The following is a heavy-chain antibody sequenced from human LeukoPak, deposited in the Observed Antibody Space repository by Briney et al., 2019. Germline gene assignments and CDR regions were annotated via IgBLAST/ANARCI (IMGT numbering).Heavy chain of an antibody. Sequence: PGGSLRLSCVASGFTFDTYTMNWVRQAPGKALEWVSSISSSGTDVYYGGSVKGRFTISRDYAKNSLYLQMDSLRAEDTAVYYCARDEVYFDYWGQGTLVTVSS. CDR1: GFTFDTYT. CDR2: ISSSGTDV. J-gene: IGHJ4*02. V-gene: IGHV3-21*01. CDR3: ARDEVYFDY.